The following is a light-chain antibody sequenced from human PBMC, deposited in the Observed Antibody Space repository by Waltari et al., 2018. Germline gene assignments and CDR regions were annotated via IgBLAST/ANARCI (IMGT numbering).Light chain of an antibody. J-gene: IGKJ4*01. CDR3: QQRYA. CDR1: QDVNDY. V-gene: IGKV3-11*01. Sequence: EIVLTQSPATLSLSPGQRAALSCRASQDVNDYLAWYQQKPGQPPRLLIYDASKRATGIPARFSGSGSGTDFTLTISTLETEDFGVYYCQQRYAFGGGTKVEI. CDR2: DAS.